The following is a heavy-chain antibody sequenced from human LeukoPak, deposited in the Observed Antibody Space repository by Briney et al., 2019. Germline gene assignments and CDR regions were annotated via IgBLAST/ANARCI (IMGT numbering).Heavy chain of an antibody. J-gene: IGHJ2*01. CDR2: IYYSEST. CDR1: GGSISSSSYY. Sequence: SETLSLTCTVSGGSISSSSYYWGWIRQPPGKGLEWIGSIYYSESTYYNPSLKSRVTISVDTSKNQFSLKLSSVTAADTAVYYCVRARYYDSSGYFVRYFDLWGRGTLVTVSS. D-gene: IGHD3-22*01. V-gene: IGHV4-39*07. CDR3: VRARYYDSSGYFVRYFDL.